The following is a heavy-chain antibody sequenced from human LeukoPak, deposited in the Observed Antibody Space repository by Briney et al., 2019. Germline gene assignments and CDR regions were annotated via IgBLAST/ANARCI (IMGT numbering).Heavy chain of an antibody. J-gene: IGHJ4*02. V-gene: IGHV3-53*01. CDR1: GFTVSSNY. CDR2: IYSGGST. D-gene: IGHD3-10*01. CDR3: ARVSHARDGGYYFDY. Sequence: PGGSLRISCAASGFTVSSNYMSWVRQAPGKGLEWVSVIYSGGSTYYADSVKGRFTISRDNSKNTLYLQMNSLRAEDTAVYYCARVSHARDGGYYFDYWGQGTLVTVSS.